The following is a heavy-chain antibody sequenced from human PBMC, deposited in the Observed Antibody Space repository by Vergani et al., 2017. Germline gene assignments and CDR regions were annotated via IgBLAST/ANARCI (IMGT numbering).Heavy chain of an antibody. CDR1: GFTFSSYS. Sequence: EVQLVESGGGLVKPGGSLRLSCAASGFTFSSYSMNWVRQAPGKGLEWVSSISSSSSYIYYADSVKGRFTISRDNAKNSLYLQMNSLRAEDTAVYYCAGRPLGPAATLYYDYGMDVWGQGTTVTVSS. CDR2: ISSSSSYI. V-gene: IGHV3-21*01. CDR3: AGRPLGPAATLYYDYGMDV. J-gene: IGHJ6*02. D-gene: IGHD2-2*01.